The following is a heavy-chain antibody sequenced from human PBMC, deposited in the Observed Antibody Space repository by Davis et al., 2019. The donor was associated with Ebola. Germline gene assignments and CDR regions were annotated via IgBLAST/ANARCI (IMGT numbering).Heavy chain of an antibody. CDR2: INPHNGNT. J-gene: IGHJ6*04. CDR3: AREDFIRDYGMDV. D-gene: IGHD3-10*01. V-gene: IGHV1-18*04. CDR1: GYTFTNYG. Sequence: AASVKVSCKASGYTFTNYGITWVRQAPGQGLEWMGWINPHNGNTNYAQNVQGRVTMTTDTSTSTAYMELRSLRADDTAVYFCAREDFIRDYGMDVWGKGTTVTVSS.